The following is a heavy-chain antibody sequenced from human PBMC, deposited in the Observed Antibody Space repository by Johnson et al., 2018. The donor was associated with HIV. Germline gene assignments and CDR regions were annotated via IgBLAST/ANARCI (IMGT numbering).Heavy chain of an antibody. J-gene: IGHJ3*02. CDR2: IKQDGSEK. V-gene: IGHV3-7*04. Sequence: VQLVESGGGLVQPGGSLRLSCAASGFTFSSYWMSWVRQAPGQGLEWVATIKQDGSEKYYVDSVKGRCTISRDNAKNSLYLQMNSLRAEYTAVYYCARDRNYYDSSAQGAFDIWGQGTMVTVSS. CDR1: GFTFSSYW. CDR3: ARDRNYYDSSAQGAFDI. D-gene: IGHD3-22*01.